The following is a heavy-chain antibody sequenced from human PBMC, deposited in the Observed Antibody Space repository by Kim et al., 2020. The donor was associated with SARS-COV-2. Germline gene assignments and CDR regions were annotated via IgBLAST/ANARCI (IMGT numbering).Heavy chain of an antibody. CDR2: DK. J-gene: IGHJ4*02. Sequence: DKRYSPSLKSRLTITKDTSKNQVVLTMTNMDPVDTATYYCAHSESSYFDYWGQGTLVTVSS. CDR3: AHSESSYFDY. V-gene: IGHV2-5*01. D-gene: IGHD6-13*01.